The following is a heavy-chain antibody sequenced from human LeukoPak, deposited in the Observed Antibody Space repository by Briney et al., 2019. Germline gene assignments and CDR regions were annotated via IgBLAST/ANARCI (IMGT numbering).Heavy chain of an antibody. Sequence: SETLSLTCTVSGGSISSYYWSWIRQPPGKGLEWIGYIYYSGSTNYNPSLKSRVTISVDTSKNQFSLKLSSVTAADTAVYYCARGPGWYGSWRENWFDPWGQGALVTVSS. J-gene: IGHJ5*02. V-gene: IGHV4-59*01. CDR3: ARGPGWYGSWRENWFDP. CDR2: IYYSGST. D-gene: IGHD6-19*01. CDR1: GGSISSYY.